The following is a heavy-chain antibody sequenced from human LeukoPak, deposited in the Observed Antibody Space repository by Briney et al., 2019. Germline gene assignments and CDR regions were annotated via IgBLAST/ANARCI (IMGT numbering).Heavy chain of an antibody. V-gene: IGHV3-20*04. Sequence: PGGSLRLSCAASGFTFDDYGMSWVRPAPGKGLEWVSGINWNDGSTGYADSVKGRFTISRDNAKNSLYLQMNSLRAEDTALYYCARSMAMVRGFDYWGQGTLVTVSS. D-gene: IGHD3-10*01. J-gene: IGHJ4*02. CDR1: GFTFDDYG. CDR3: ARSMAMVRGFDY. CDR2: INWNDGST.